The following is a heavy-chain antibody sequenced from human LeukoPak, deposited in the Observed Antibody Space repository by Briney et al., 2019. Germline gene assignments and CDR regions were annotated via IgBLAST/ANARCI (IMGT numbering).Heavy chain of an antibody. CDR1: GFTFSSYW. Sequence: SGGSLRLPCAASGFTFSSYWMSWVRQATGKGREGVANIKQEGSEKYYVDSVEGRFTIYSDNAKKSLYLQMNSLRAEDTAVYYCARRRDGDYWGQGTLVTVSS. D-gene: IGHD5-24*01. CDR2: IKQEGSEK. V-gene: IGHV3-7*01. CDR3: ARRRDGDY. J-gene: IGHJ4*02.